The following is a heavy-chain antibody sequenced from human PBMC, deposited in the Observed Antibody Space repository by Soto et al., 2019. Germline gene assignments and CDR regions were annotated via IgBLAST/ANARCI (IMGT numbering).Heavy chain of an antibody. D-gene: IGHD2-21*02. J-gene: IGHJ4*02. V-gene: IGHV3-23*01. Sequence: EVQLLESGGDLVQPGGSLRLSCVASEFTFNSYAMSWVRQAPGMGLEWVSSIIGSGAITYYADSVKGRFTISRDNSKSTLYLQMNSLRVEDTALYYCAKDARDTGGNSDIDYWGQGTLVTVSS. CDR3: AKDARDTGGNSDIDY. CDR2: IIGSGAIT. CDR1: EFTFNSYA.